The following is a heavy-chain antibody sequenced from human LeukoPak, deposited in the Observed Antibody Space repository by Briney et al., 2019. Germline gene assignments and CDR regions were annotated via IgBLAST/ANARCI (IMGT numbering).Heavy chain of an antibody. CDR1: GGSFNNYY. V-gene: IGHV4-34*01. Sequence: SETLSLTCAIYGGSFNNYYWSWIRQPRGKGLEWIGEINHSGSTNYNPSIKSRVTISVDKSKNQFSLKLSSVTAADTAVYYCAPYGSGFSIDDYWGQGTLVTVSS. CDR2: INHSGST. CDR3: APYGSGFSIDDY. J-gene: IGHJ4*02. D-gene: IGHD3-10*01.